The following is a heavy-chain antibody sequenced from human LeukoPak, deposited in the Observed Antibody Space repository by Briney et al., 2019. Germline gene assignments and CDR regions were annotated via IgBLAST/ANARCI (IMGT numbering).Heavy chain of an antibody. Sequence: SETLSLTCTVSGGSISSYYWSWIRQPAGKGLEWIGRIYTSGSTNYNPSLKSRVTMSVDTSKNQLSLKLSSVTAADTAVYYCARDSSTRVYYYYGMDVWGQGTTVTVSS. CDR3: ARDSSTRVYYYYGMDV. J-gene: IGHJ6*02. CDR2: IYTSGST. CDR1: GGSISSYY. V-gene: IGHV4-4*07. D-gene: IGHD2-2*01.